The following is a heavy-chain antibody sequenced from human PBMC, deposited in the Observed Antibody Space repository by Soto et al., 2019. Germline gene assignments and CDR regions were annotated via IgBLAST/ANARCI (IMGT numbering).Heavy chain of an antibody. Sequence: QVQLVQSGAEVKKPGSSVKVSCKASGGTFSSYAISWVQQAPGQGLEWMGGIIPIFGTANYAQKFQGRVTITADKSTSTAYMELSSLRSEDTAVYYCARRRCSGGSCYSYYYYGMDVWGQGTTVTVSS. CDR3: ARRRCSGGSCYSYYYYGMDV. D-gene: IGHD2-15*01. CDR2: IIPIFGTA. CDR1: GGTFSSYA. J-gene: IGHJ6*02. V-gene: IGHV1-69*06.